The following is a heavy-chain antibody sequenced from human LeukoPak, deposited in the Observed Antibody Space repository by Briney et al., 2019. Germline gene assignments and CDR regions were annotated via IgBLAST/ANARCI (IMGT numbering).Heavy chain of an antibody. D-gene: IGHD3-22*01. CDR3: ARGQIYYDGSGFDY. J-gene: IGHJ4*02. V-gene: IGHV3-21*01. CDR1: GFTFSSYT. CDR2: ISTSSSYI. Sequence: GGSLRLSCAASGFTFSSYTMNWVRQAPGKGLEWVSSISTSSSYIYFADSVKGRFTISRDNAKNSLSLQMNSLRADDMAVYYCARGQIYYDGSGFDYWGQGTLVTVSS.